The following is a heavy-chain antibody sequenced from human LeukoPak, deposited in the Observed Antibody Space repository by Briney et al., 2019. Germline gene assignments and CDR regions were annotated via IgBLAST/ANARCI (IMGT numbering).Heavy chain of an antibody. CDR2: IYDSGNT. CDR3: ARETSLMGYASGLGFNY. J-gene: IGHJ4*02. D-gene: IGHD6-19*01. CDR1: GYSISSDYC. Sequence: PSETLSLTCTVSGYSISSDYCWGWIRQPPGKGLEWIGYIYDSGNTNYNPSLKSRVTISIDTSKNQFSLKLTSVTAADTATYYCARETSLMGYASGLGFNYWGQGILVTVSS. V-gene: IGHV4-61*01.